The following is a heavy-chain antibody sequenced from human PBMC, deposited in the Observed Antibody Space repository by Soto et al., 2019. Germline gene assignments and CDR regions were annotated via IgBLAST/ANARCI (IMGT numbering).Heavy chain of an antibody. J-gene: IGHJ4*02. V-gene: IGHV3-48*01. CDR1: GFTFSSYS. D-gene: IGHD6-13*01. Sequence: EVQLVESGGGLVQPGGSLRLSCAASGFTFSSYSMNWVRQAPGKGLEWVSYISSSSSTIYYADSVKGRFTISRDNAKNSLYLQMNSLRAEDTAVYYCARVGQQELRDLNYFDYWGQGTLVTVSS. CDR3: ARVGQQELRDLNYFDY. CDR2: ISSSSSTI.